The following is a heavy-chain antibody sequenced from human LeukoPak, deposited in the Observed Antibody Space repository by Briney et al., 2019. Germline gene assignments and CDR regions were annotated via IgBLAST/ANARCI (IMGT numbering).Heavy chain of an antibody. CDR2: INTDGSST. Sequence: GGSLRLSCAASGFTFSTYWMHWVRHAPGKGLVWVSRINTDGSSTYYADSVKGRFTISRDNAKNTLYLQMNSLRAEDTAVYYCARESYCSGGSCYSGRAFDIWGQGTMVTVSS. D-gene: IGHD2-15*01. V-gene: IGHV3-74*01. CDR3: ARESYCSGGSCYSGRAFDI. J-gene: IGHJ3*02. CDR1: GFTFSTYW.